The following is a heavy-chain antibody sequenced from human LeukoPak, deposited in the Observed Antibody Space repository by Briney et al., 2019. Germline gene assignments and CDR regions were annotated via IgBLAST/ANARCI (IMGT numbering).Heavy chain of an antibody. Sequence: LSLTCGVSGGSITTTNYWSWVRQAPGKGLEWVSHISSRGSTIYYADSVKGRFTISRDNAKNSLYLQMNSLRAEDTAVYYCARVGWVLRYAFDIWGQGTMVTVSS. CDR3: ARVGWVLRYAFDI. J-gene: IGHJ3*02. D-gene: IGHD3-16*01. CDR1: GGSITTTNY. V-gene: IGHV3-11*04. CDR2: ISSRGSTI.